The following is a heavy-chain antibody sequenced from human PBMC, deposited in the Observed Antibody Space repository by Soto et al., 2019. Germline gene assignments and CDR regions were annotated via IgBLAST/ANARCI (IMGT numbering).Heavy chain of an antibody. D-gene: IGHD5-18*01. V-gene: IGHV3-66*01. CDR3: ARDRYSYGYSGYYFDY. Sequence: PGGSLRLSCAASGFTFSSYWMHWVRQAPGKGLEWVSVIYSGGSTYYADSVKGRFTISRDNSKNTLYLQMNSLRAEDTAVYYCARDRYSYGYSGYYFDYWGQGTLVTVSS. J-gene: IGHJ4*02. CDR1: GFTFSSYW. CDR2: IYSGGST.